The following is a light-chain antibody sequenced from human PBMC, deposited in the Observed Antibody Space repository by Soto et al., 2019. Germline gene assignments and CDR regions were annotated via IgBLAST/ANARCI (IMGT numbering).Light chain of an antibody. CDR2: GAS. Sequence: EVVLTQSPDILSLSPGERASLSCRASQSVRGDYVAWYQQKPGQAPGLLIHGASNRATGIPDRFSGSGAGTDFTLTISRLEPEDFAVYFCHRYGSSPTFGKGTRLEIK. CDR1: QSVRGDY. V-gene: IGKV3-20*01. J-gene: IGKJ2*01. CDR3: HRYGSSPT.